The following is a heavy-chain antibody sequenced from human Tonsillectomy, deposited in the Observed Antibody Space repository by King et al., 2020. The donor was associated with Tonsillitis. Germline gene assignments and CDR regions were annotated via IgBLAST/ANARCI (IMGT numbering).Heavy chain of an antibody. D-gene: IGHD2-2*01. J-gene: IGHJ3*02. Sequence: VQLVESGGGLVKPGGSLRLSCAASGFTFSSYSMNWVRQAPGKGRAWVSSISRSILDIYYADSVKGRFTISRDNAKNSLYLQMNSLRAEDTAVYYCARYCSSTSCHLNDAFDIWGQGTMVTVSS. V-gene: IGHV3-21*01. CDR2: ISRSILDI. CDR1: GFTFSSYS. CDR3: ARYCSSTSCHLNDAFDI.